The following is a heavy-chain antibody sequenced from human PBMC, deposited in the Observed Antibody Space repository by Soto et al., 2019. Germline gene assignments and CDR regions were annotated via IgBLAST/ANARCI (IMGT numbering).Heavy chain of an antibody. CDR3: ATPGLGTGRYFFHD. CDR2: ISASGGST. CDR1: GFTSSSCA. V-gene: IGHV3-23*01. D-gene: IGHD2-8*02. Sequence: EVQLLDSGGGLVQPGGSLRLSCVASGFTSSSCAMRWVRQSPGKGLEWVSGISASGGSTDYAYSVKGRFTISRDNSKNTLYLQMNSLRAADTGVYYCATPGLGTGRYFFHDWGPGTVVTVSS. J-gene: IGHJ4*02.